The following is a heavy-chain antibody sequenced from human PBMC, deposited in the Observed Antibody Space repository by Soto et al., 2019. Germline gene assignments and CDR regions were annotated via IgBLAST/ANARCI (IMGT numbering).Heavy chain of an antibody. D-gene: IGHD2-2*01. Sequence: EVQLVESGGGLVQPGRSLRLSCSASGFTFADYAMHWVRQGPGKGLEWVSGISWNSGSIGYADSVKGRFTISRDNAKNSLYLQVNSLRTEDAALYYCAKGEYCSTTSCLLAAFDIWGQRTMVTVSS. CDR2: ISWNSGSI. CDR3: AKGEYCSTTSCLLAAFDI. CDR1: GFTFADYA. J-gene: IGHJ3*02. V-gene: IGHV3-9*01.